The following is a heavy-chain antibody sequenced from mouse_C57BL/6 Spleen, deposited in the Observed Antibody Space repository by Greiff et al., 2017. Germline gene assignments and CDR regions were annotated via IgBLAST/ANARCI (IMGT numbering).Heavy chain of an antibody. Sequence: VQLQQSGPVLVKPGASVKMSCKASGYTFTDYYMNWVKQSHGKSLEWIGVINPYNGGTSYNQKFKGKATLTVDKSSSTAYMELNSLTSEDSAVYYCAREERREITTVVARYAMDYWGQGTSVTVSS. CDR1: GYTFTDYY. D-gene: IGHD1-1*01. CDR2: INPYNGGT. V-gene: IGHV1-19*01. J-gene: IGHJ4*01. CDR3: AREERREITTVVARYAMDY.